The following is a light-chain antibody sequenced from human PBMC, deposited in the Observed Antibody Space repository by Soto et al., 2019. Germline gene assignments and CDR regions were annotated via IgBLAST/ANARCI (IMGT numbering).Light chain of an antibody. CDR2: LGS. J-gene: IGKJ1*01. V-gene: IGKV2-28*01. CDR3: MQALQTLWT. CDR1: QSLLHSNGYNY. Sequence: DILMTQSPLSLPFTPGEPASISWRSSQSLLHSNGYNYLDWYLQKPGQSPQLLIYLGSNRASGVPDRFSGSGSGTDFTLKISRVEAEDVGVYYCMQALQTLWTFGQGTKVDIK.